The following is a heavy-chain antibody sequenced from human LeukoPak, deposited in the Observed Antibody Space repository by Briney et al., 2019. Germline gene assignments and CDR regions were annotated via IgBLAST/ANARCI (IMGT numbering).Heavy chain of an antibody. CDR1: GFTFSSYA. J-gene: IGHJ1*01. CDR3: ALVRRTKYFLH. Sequence: GGSLRLSCAASGFTFSSYAMSWVRQAPGKGLEWVSAISYSGGDTYYADSVKGRFAIPRDNSKNTLYLQMNSLRAEDTAVDYCALVRRTKYFLHWGPGTLVTVSS. V-gene: IGHV3-23*01. CDR2: ISYSGGDT.